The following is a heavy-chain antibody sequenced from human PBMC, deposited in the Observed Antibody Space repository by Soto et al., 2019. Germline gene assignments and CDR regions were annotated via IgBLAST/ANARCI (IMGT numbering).Heavy chain of an antibody. CDR1: GYTFTSYC. CDR2: INPSGGST. CDR3: ARDWWWEDYYYGMDV. D-gene: IGHD2-21*01. V-gene: IGHV1-46*01. J-gene: IGHJ6*02. Sequence: ASVKVSCKASGYTFTSYCMHWVRQAPGQGLEWMGIINPSGGSTSYAQKFQGRVTMTRDTSTSTVYMELSSLRSEDTAVYYCARDWWWEDYYYGMDVWGQGTTVTVSS.